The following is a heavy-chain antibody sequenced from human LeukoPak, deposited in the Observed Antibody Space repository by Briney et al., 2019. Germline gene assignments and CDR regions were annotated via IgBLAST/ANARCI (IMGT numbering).Heavy chain of an antibody. J-gene: IGHJ4*02. CDR3: ARREVIGADYFVY. D-gene: IGHD2-21*01. CDR1: GGSISSSSYY. V-gene: IGHV4-39*01. CDR2: IYYSGST. Sequence: SETLSLTCTVSGGSISSSSYYWGWIRQPPGKGLEWIGSIYYSGSTYYNPSLKSRVTISVDTSKNQFSLKLSSVTAADTAVYYCARREVIGADYFVYRGQGTLVTVSS.